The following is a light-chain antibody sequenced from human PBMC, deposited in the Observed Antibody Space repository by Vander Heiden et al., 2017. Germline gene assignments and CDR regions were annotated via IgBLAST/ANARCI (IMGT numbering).Light chain of an antibody. Sequence: QSALTQPAPVSGSPGQSITISCTGTNRDVGYYNFVYWYQQNPGKAPKLMIYDVSNRPSGVSNRFSGSKSGNTASLTISGLQAEDEADYYCSSYTSSATFVFGTGTKVAVL. V-gene: IGLV2-14*01. CDR2: DVS. J-gene: IGLJ1*01. CDR1: NRDVGYYNF. CDR3: SSYTSSATFV.